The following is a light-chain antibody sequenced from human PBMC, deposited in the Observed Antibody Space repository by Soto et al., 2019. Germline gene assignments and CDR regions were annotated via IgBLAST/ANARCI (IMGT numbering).Light chain of an antibody. V-gene: IGKV1-5*01. Sequence: DIQMTQSPSTLSASVGDRVTITCRASQSISSSLAWYQQKPGKAPKLLIYDAPILESGVPSSFSGSGSGTEFTLTVSSLQPDDFATYYCQQFHSYPWTFGQGTKVEI. CDR3: QQFHSYPWT. J-gene: IGKJ1*01. CDR2: DAP. CDR1: QSISSS.